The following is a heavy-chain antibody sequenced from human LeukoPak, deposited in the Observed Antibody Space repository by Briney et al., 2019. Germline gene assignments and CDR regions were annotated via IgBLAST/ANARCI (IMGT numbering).Heavy chain of an antibody. J-gene: IGHJ6*03. D-gene: IGHD2/OR15-2a*01. V-gene: IGHV3-21*01. CDR1: GFTFSSSA. CDR3: ARGEFGDYYYFYMDV. CDR2: ISVSGTGT. Sequence: GGSLRLSCAASGFTFSSSAMTWVRQAPGKGLEWVSTISVSGTGTYYGDSVKGRFTISRDDAKNSLFLQMNSLRAEDTATYYCARGEFGDYYYFYMDVWGKGTTVTVSS.